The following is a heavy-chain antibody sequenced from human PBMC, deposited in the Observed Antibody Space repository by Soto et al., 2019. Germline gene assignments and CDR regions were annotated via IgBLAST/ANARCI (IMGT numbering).Heavy chain of an antibody. CDR3: ARGVVVITQLLDY. J-gene: IGHJ4*02. Sequence: QVQLVESGGGVVQPGRSLRLSCAASGFTFSSYAMHWVRQAPGKGLEWVAVISYDGSNKYYADSVKGRFTISRDNSKNTLYLQMNSLRAEDTAVYYCARGVVVITQLLDYWGQGTLVTVSS. V-gene: IGHV3-30-3*01. CDR2: ISYDGSNK. D-gene: IGHD3-22*01. CDR1: GFTFSSYA.